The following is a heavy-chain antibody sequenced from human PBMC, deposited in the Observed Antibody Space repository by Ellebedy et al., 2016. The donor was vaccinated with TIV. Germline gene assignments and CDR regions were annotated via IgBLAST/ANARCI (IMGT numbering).Heavy chain of an antibody. V-gene: IGHV6-1*01. D-gene: IGHD1-1*01. Sequence: SQTLSLTCXISADSVSSNTVGWNWIRQTPSRGLEWLGRTYYRSKWFTDYAVSVKSRITINPDTSTNQFSLQLKSVTPDDTAVYYCARGVGTRQYYYDAMDVWGQGTTVTVSS. CDR3: ARGVGTRQYYYDAMDV. CDR2: TYYRSKWFT. J-gene: IGHJ6*02. CDR1: ADSVSSNTVG.